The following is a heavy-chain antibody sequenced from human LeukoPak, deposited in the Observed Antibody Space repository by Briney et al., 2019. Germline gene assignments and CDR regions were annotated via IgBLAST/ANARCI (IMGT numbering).Heavy chain of an antibody. Sequence: AGGSLRLSCAASGFTLSSHSMNWVRQAPGKGLEWVASISSSSSYIYYADSVKGRFTISRDNAKNSLYLQMNSLRAEDTAVYYCARDKIVGATHFDYWGQGTLVTVSS. J-gene: IGHJ4*02. D-gene: IGHD1-26*01. V-gene: IGHV3-21*01. CDR1: GFTLSSHS. CDR3: ARDKIVGATHFDY. CDR2: ISSSSSYI.